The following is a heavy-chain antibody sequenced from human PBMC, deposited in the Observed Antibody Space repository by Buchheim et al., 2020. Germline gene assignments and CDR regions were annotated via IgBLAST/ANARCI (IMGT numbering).Heavy chain of an antibody. V-gene: IGHV3-30*19. J-gene: IGHJ6*04. Sequence: QVQLVESGGGVVQPGRSLRLSCVASGFTFSTHGMHWVRQAPGKRLECLAVISDDGNHKDYADSVKGRFTISRDNSKNTLYLEISSLRSEDTAVYYCARGEALGYCSSTSCYGMDVWGKGTT. D-gene: IGHD2-2*01. CDR2: ISDDGNHK. CDR1: GFTFSTHG. CDR3: ARGEALGYCSSTSCYGMDV.